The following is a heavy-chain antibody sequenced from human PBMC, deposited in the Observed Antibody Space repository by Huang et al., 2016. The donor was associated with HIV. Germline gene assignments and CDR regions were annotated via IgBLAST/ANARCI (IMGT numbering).Heavy chain of an antibody. V-gene: IGHV4-4*07. CDR1: GGAVRDYY. J-gene: IGHJ4*02. D-gene: IGHD3-22*01. CDR3: TRAVTYYDSSGYSSPNYYFDS. CDR2: INTSWST. Sequence: QVQLQESGPGLVKPSETLALTCTVSGGAVRDYYWSWIRQSAGKGLEFLGRINTSWSTNYNPSLRLRLAMSADTSKNQFSLKLTSLTAADTAVYFCTRAVTYYDSSGYSSPNYYFDSWGQGTLITVSS.